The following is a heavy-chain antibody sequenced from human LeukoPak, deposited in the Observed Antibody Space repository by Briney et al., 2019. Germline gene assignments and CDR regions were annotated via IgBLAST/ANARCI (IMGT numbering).Heavy chain of an antibody. V-gene: IGHV3-53*01. J-gene: IGHJ4*02. CDR3: ARAATLAGPFDY. D-gene: IGHD6-13*01. CDR1: GFIVSSNY. CDR2: IYSGGST. Sequence: PWGSLMLSCAASGFIVSSNYMSWVRQAPRKGLEWVSTIYSGGSTYYADSVKGRFTISRDNSQNTLYLQMNSLRAEDTAVYYCARAATLAGPFDYWGQGTLVTVSA.